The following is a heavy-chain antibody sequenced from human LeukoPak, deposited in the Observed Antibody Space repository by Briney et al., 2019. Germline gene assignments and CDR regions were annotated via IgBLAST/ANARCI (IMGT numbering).Heavy chain of an antibody. CDR3: ARGLYDSSFYTLGP. V-gene: IGHV3-74*01. Sequence: GGSLRLSCAASGFTFSSYWIHWVRQAPGNGLVWVSRISGDGRSTNYADSVKGRFTISRDNAKNTVYLQMNSLRAEDSAVYSCARGLYDSSFYTLGPWGQGTLVTVSS. CDR2: ISGDGRST. J-gene: IGHJ5*02. D-gene: IGHD3-22*01. CDR1: GFTFSSYW.